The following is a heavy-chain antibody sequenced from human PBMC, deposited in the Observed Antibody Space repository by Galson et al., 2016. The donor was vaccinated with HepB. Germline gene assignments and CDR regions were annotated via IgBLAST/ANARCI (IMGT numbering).Heavy chain of an antibody. V-gene: IGHV1-3*01. J-gene: IGHJ6*02. D-gene: IGHD5-12*01. Sequence: SVKVSCKASGYTFTTYAMYWVRQAPGQRLEWMGWINAANGDTKYSQKLQGRGTITWDTSANTAYMELSSLRSADTAVYYCARGHIVATVDYYYYGLDVWGQGTTVTVSS. CDR2: INAANGDT. CDR1: GYTFTTYA. CDR3: ARGHIVATVDYYYYGLDV.